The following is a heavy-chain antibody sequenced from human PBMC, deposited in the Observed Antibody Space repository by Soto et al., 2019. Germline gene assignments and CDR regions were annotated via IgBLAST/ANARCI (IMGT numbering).Heavy chain of an antibody. CDR2: INHSGST. V-gene: IGHV4-34*01. CDR3: ARQIVATIVYYGMDV. D-gene: IGHD5-12*01. J-gene: IGHJ6*02. Sequence: PSETLSLTCAVYGGSFSGYYWSWIRQPPGKGLEWIGEINHSGSTNYNPSLKSRVTISVDTSKNQFSLKLSSVTAADTAVYYCARQIVATIVYYGMDVWGQGTTVT. CDR1: GGSFSGYY.